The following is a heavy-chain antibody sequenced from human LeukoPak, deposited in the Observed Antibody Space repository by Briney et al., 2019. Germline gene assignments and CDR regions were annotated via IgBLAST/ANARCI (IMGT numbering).Heavy chain of an antibody. J-gene: IGHJ4*02. CDR1: GGSISSYY. CDR3: ARARVYYYDSSGYLDY. D-gene: IGHD3-22*01. V-gene: IGHV4-59*01. Sequence: PSETLSLTCTVSGGSISSYYWSWIRQPPGKGLEWIGYIYYSGCTNYNPSLKSRVTISVDTSKNQFSLRLSSVTAADTAVYYCARARVYYYDSSGYLDYWGQGTLVTVSS. CDR2: IYYSGCT.